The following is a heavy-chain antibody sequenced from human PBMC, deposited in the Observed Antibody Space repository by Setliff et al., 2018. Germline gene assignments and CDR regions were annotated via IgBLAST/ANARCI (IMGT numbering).Heavy chain of an antibody. V-gene: IGHV4-4*07. D-gene: IGHD3-22*01. CDR3: AREHLHYYDSSGPSLWFDP. CDR1: GGSISSYY. CDR2: IYIGGSA. Sequence: PSETLSLTCTVSGGSISSYYWSWIRQPAGKGLEWIGHIYIGGSANYNPSLKSRVTMSIDTSKNQFSLKLNSVTAADMAVYYCAREHLHYYDSSGPSLWFDPWGQGTLVTVSS. J-gene: IGHJ5*02.